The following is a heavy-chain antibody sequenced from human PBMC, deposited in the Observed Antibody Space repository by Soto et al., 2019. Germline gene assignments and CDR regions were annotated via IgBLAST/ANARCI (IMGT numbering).Heavy chain of an antibody. CDR2: IGGSGDNT. D-gene: IGHD1-1*01. Sequence: EVQLSESGGGLAQPGGSLRLSCAASGFTFNMYAMSWVRQAPGKGLEWVSAIGGSGDNTYYADFVKGRFTISRDNSKNTLYLQMDSLRAEDTVIYYCARTITGFFWAGAYWGQGTLVTVSS. CDR3: ARTITGFFWAGAY. CDR1: GFTFNMYA. J-gene: IGHJ4*02. V-gene: IGHV3-23*01.